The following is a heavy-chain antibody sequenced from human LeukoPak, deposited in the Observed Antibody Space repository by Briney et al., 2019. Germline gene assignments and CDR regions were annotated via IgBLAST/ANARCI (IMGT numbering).Heavy chain of an antibody. Sequence: SETLSLTCAVSGGSISSGGYSWSWIRQPPGKGLEWIGYIYYSGSTYYNPSLKSRVTISVDTSKNQFSLKLSSVTAADTAVYYCATLPYSSGWHTWSSWGQGTLVTVSS. CDR3: ATLPYSSGWHTWSS. D-gene: IGHD6-19*01. V-gene: IGHV4-30-4*07. J-gene: IGHJ5*02. CDR2: IYYSGST. CDR1: GGSISSGGYS.